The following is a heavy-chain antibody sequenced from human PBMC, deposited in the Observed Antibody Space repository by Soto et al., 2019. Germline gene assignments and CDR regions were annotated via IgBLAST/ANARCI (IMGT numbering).Heavy chain of an antibody. J-gene: IGHJ2*01. D-gene: IGHD4-17*01. CDR2: IYPGDSDT. CDR1: GDSFTSYW. V-gene: IGHV5-51*01. CDR3: APSSYGIPAYANDWYFDL. Sequence: XESLKVSCKGSGDSFTSYWVGLVLQMPGKGLEWMGIIYPGDSDTRYSPSFQGQVTISADKSISTAYLQWSSLKASDTAMYYCAPSSYGIPAYANDWYFDLWGRRTLVTVSS.